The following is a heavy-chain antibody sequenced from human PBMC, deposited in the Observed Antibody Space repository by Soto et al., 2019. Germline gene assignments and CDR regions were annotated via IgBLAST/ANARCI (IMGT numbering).Heavy chain of an antibody. Sequence: SETLSLTCAVSGVSISSYYWSWIRQPPGKGLEWVGYMYYSGSTNYNPSLKSRVTISLDTSKNQSSLKLSSVTAADTDVYFCARTRDFWSGNDAFDIWGQGTMVTVSS. D-gene: IGHD3-3*01. J-gene: IGHJ3*02. CDR2: MYYSGST. CDR1: GVSISSYY. CDR3: ARTRDFWSGNDAFDI. V-gene: IGHV4-59*01.